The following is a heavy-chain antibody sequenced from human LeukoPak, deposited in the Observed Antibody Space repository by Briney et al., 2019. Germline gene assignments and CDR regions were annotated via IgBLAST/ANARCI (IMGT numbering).Heavy chain of an antibody. CDR2: IYYSGST. J-gene: IGHJ4*02. V-gene: IGHV4-39*01. CDR1: GGSIRSSSYY. D-gene: IGHD7-27*01. CDR3: ASNWGGDEYYFDY. Sequence: PSETLSLTCTVSGGSIRSSSYYWGWIRQPPGKGLEWIASIYYSGSTYYNPSLKSRVTISVDTSRDQFSLSLSSVTAADTAVYYCASNWGGDEYYFDYWGQGSLVTVSS.